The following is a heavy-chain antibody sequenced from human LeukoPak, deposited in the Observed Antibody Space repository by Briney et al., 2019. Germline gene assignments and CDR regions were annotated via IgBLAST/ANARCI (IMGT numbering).Heavy chain of an antibody. CDR2: INPNSGGT. CDR3: ARDLEDYGDYGWQY. V-gene: IGHV1-2*02. D-gene: IGHD4-17*01. Sequence: ASVKVSCKASGYTFTGYYMHWVRQAPGQGLEWMGWINPNSGGTNYAQKFQGRVTMTRDTSISTAYMELSRLRSDDTAVYYCARDLEDYGDYGWQYWGQGTLVTVSS. CDR1: GYTFTGYY. J-gene: IGHJ4*02.